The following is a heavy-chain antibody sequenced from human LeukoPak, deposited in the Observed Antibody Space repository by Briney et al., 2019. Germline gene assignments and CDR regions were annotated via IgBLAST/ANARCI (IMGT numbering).Heavy chain of an antibody. CDR2: ISSSSYI. Sequence: GGSLRLSCAASGFTFSSYSMNWVRQAPGKGLEWVSSISSSSYIYYADSVKGRFTISRDNAKNSLYLQMNSLRAEDTAVYYCASLSITIFGVAPDVWGKGTTVTVSS. CDR1: GFTFSSYS. J-gene: IGHJ6*04. CDR3: ASLSITIFGVAPDV. D-gene: IGHD3-3*01. V-gene: IGHV3-21*01.